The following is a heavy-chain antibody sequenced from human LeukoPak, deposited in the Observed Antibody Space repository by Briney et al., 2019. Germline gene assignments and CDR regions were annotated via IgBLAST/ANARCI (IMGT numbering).Heavy chain of an antibody. V-gene: IGHV6-1*01. CDR1: GDSVSSNSAA. D-gene: IGHD5-12*01. CDR2: TYYRSMWYS. CDR3: ARASDIVAAPDY. Sequence: SQTLSLTCAISGDSVSSNSAAWNWIRQSPSRGPEWLGRTYYRSMWYSDYAVSVKSRITINPDTSKNQLSLHLNSVTPEDTAVYYCARASDIVAAPDYWGQGTLVTVSS. J-gene: IGHJ4*02.